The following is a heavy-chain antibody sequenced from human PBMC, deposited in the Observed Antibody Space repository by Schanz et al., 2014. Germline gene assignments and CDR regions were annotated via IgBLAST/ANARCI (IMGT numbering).Heavy chain of an antibody. Sequence: QVHLVESGGGVVQPGRSLRLSCAASGFTFSNHGMHWVRQSPGKGLEWVALIWYDGSNEYYADSVKGRFTISRDNSNNTLYLQMKSLRAEDTAVYYCAKYGGGYSYGFVEYWGQGILVTVSS. CDR3: AKYGGGYSYGFVEY. CDR1: GFTFSNHG. J-gene: IGHJ4*02. D-gene: IGHD5-18*01. V-gene: IGHV3-33*06. CDR2: IWYDGSNE.